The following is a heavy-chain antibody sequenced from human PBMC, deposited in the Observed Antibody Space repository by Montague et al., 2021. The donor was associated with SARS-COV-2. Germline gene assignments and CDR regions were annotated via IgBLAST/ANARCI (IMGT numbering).Heavy chain of an antibody. CDR2: ISTSGSS. CDR3: ARDRRGMAMAGRAYYYYYMDV. J-gene: IGHJ6*03. D-gene: IGHD6-19*01. V-gene: IGHV4-61*09. CDR1: GASISSANDY. Sequence: TLSLTCSVSGASISSANDYWTWIRQPAGKGLEWIGHISTSGSSSYNPSLKRRVTIILDTSKQQFSLELTSVTAADTAVYYCARDRRGMAMAGRAYYYYYMDVWGKGTTVTVSS.